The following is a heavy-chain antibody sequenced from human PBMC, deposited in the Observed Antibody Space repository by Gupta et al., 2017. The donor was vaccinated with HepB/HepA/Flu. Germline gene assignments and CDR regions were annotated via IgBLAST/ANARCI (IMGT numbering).Heavy chain of an antibody. D-gene: IGHD4-17*01. CDR3: ARDSLSTMTTTGDSDFDY. CDR1: GYTFTGNY. J-gene: IGHJ4*02. Sequence: QVQLVQSGAEVKKTGASVKVSCKTSGYTFTGNYLHWVRQAPGHGLEWMAWINPISGATDYAEKFQGRLTVTRDTAIRTGYMELNGLSTDDTAMYYCARDSLSTMTTTGDSDFDYWGQGTLVTVSS. V-gene: IGHV1-2*02. CDR2: INPISGAT.